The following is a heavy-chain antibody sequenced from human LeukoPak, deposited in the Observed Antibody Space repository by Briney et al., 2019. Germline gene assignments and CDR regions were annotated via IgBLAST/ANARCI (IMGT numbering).Heavy chain of an antibody. V-gene: IGHV3-30*09. CDR1: GFSFSSYS. CDR2: ISSDGNSK. D-gene: IGHD3-10*01. J-gene: IGHJ4*02. CDR3: AREGLGSSVDY. Sequence: GSLRLSCAASGFSFSSYSIHWVRQAPGKGLEWVAVISSDGNSKNFALSVKGRFAISRDNSKNTLFLQMNNLRSEDTVLYYCAREGLGSSVDYWGQGTLVTVSS.